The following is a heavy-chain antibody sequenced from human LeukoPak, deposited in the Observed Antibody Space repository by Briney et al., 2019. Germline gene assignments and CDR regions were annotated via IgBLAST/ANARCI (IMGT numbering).Heavy chain of an antibody. CDR3: ARGPIYYDSSGYSSSFDY. Sequence: SETLSLTCTVSGGSISSYYWSWIRQPPGKGLEWIGYIYYSGSTNYNPSLKSRVTISVDTSKNQFSLKLSSVTAADTAVYYCARGPIYYDSSGYSSSFDYCGQGTLVTVSS. CDR1: GGSISSYY. CDR2: IYYSGST. J-gene: IGHJ4*02. V-gene: IGHV4-59*01. D-gene: IGHD3-22*01.